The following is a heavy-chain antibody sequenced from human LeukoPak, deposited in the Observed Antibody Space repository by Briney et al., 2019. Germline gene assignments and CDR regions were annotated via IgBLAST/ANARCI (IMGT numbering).Heavy chain of an antibody. Sequence: GGSLRLSCAASGFTFSGSAMHWVRQASGKGLEWVGRIRSKANSYATAYAASVEGRFTISRDDSKNTAYLQMNSLKTEDTAVYYCTRWSTAQFDYWGQGTLVTVSS. CDR1: GFTFSGSA. CDR3: TRWSTAQFDY. D-gene: IGHD6-6*01. V-gene: IGHV3-73*01. J-gene: IGHJ4*02. CDR2: IRSKANSYAT.